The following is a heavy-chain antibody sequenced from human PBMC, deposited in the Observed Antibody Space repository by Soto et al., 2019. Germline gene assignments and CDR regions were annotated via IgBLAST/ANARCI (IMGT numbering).Heavy chain of an antibody. Sequence: EVQLLESGGGLVQPGGSLRLSCAASGFTLSSYEMNWVRQAPGKGLEWVSYISSSGSTIDYADSVKGRFTISRDNAKNSLYLQMNSLRAEDTAVYYCARDLFYYYDSSGLDAFGVWGQGTMVTVSS. CDR3: ARDLFYYYDSSGLDAFGV. V-gene: IGHV3-48*03. CDR2: ISSSGSTI. D-gene: IGHD3-22*01. J-gene: IGHJ3*01. CDR1: GFTLSSYE.